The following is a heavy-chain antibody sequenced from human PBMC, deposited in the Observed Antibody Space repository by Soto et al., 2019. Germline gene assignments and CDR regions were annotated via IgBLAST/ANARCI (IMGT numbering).Heavy chain of an antibody. J-gene: IGHJ4*02. Sequence: QVQLQQWGAGLLKPSETLSLTCAVYGGSFSGYYWSWIRQPPGKGLEWIGEINHSGSTNYNPSLKSRVTISVDTSKNQFSLKLSSVTAADTAVYYCARGGVVVVAASPPPFDYWGQGTLVTVSS. V-gene: IGHV4-34*01. CDR1: GGSFSGYY. CDR3: ARGGVVVVAASPPPFDY. CDR2: INHSGST. D-gene: IGHD2-15*01.